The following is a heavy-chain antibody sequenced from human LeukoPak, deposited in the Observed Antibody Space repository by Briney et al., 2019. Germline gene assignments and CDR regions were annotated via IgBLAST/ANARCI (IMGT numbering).Heavy chain of an antibody. CDR3: ASFGGYYDSSGYYENYSDY. CDR2: IIPIFGTA. J-gene: IGHJ4*02. D-gene: IGHD3-22*01. CDR1: GGTFSTYA. Sequence: SVKVSCKASGGTFSTYAISWVGQAPGQGLEWMGGIIPIFGTANYAQKFQGRVTITADKSTSTAYMELSSLRSEDTAVYYCASFGGYYDSSGYYENYSDYWGQGTLVTVSS. V-gene: IGHV1-69*06.